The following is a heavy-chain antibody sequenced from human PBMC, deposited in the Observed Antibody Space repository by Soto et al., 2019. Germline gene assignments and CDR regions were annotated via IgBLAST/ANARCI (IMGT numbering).Heavy chain of an antibody. Sequence: QVQLVESGGGVVQPGRSLRLSCAASGFTFSSYGMHWVRQAPGKGLEWVAVISYDGSNKYYADSVKGRFTISRDNSKNTLYLQMNSLRAEDTAVYYWAKVADFWSGYLPPDYWGQGTLVTVSS. CDR3: AKVADFWSGYLPPDY. CDR2: ISYDGSNK. CDR1: GFTFSSYG. V-gene: IGHV3-30*18. D-gene: IGHD3-3*01. J-gene: IGHJ4*02.